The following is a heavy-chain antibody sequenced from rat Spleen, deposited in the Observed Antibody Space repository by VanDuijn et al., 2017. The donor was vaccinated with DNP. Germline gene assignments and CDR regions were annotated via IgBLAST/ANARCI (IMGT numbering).Heavy chain of an antibody. CDR1: GFIFSDFY. Sequence: EVQVVESGGGLVQPGRSLKLSCAASGFIFSDFYMAWVRQAPKKGLDLFGTISCDGTDTYYRDSVKGRFTISRDNAKSTLYLQMDSLTAEDTATYYCVRQELRRLYWFAYWGQGTLVTVSS. CDR3: VRQELRRLYWFAY. J-gene: IGHJ3*01. D-gene: IGHD1-11*01. V-gene: IGHV5-7*01. CDR2: ISCDGTDT.